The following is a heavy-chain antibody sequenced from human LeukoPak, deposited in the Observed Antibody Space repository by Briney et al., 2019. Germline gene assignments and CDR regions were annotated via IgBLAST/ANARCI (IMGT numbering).Heavy chain of an antibody. CDR1: GSSISSYY. CDR2: IYYSGST. V-gene: IGHV4-59*01. D-gene: IGHD2-2*01. Sequence: SETLSLTCTVSGSSISSYYWSWIRQPPGKGLEWIGYIYYSGSTNYNPSLKSRVTISVDTSKNQFSLKLSSVTAADTAVYYCARGFRPYCSSTSCPFDYWGQGTLVTVSS. J-gene: IGHJ4*02. CDR3: ARGFRPYCSSTSCPFDY.